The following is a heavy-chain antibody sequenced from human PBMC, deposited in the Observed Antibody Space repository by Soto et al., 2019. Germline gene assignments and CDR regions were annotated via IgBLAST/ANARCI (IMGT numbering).Heavy chain of an antibody. Sequence: GGSLRLSCAASGFTFSSYGMHWVRQAPGKGLEWVAVIWYDGSNKYYADSVKGRFTISRDNSKNTLYLQMNSLRAEDTAVYYCAREDYDFWSGYYTVGYYFDYWGQGTLVTVSS. CDR2: IWYDGSNK. D-gene: IGHD3-3*01. J-gene: IGHJ4*02. CDR3: AREDYDFWSGYYTVGYYFDY. V-gene: IGHV3-33*01. CDR1: GFTFSSYG.